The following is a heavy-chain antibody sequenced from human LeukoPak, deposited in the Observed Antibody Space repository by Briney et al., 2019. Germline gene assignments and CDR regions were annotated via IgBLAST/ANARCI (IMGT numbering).Heavy chain of an antibody. V-gene: IGHV3-23*01. CDR3: AKGDEDYYDSSGYYWKNAFDI. CDR2: ISGSGDTT. J-gene: IGHJ3*02. CDR1: GFSFTNYA. Sequence: TGGALRLSCAASGFSFTNYAMSWARQAPGKGLEWISEISGSGDTTYYADSLKGRFTISRDNSKNTLYLQMSSLRVEDTAVYYCAKGDEDYYDSSGYYWKNAFDIWGQGTMVTVSS. D-gene: IGHD3-22*01.